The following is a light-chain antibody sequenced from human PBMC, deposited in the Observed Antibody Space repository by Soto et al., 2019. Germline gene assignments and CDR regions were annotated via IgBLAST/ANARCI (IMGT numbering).Light chain of an antibody. Sequence: ETVMTQSPATMSVSPGERATLACRASQSVGNNLAWYQQRPGQAPRLLIYGASIRATGIPARFSGSGSGTEFTLTITSLEPEDFAVYSCQQRSDWPITFGQGTRLEIK. CDR1: QSVGNN. CDR3: QQRSDWPIT. J-gene: IGKJ5*01. V-gene: IGKV3-15*01. CDR2: GAS.